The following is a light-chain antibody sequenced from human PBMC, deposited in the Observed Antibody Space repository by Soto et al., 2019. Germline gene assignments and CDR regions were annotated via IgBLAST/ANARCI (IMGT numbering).Light chain of an antibody. Sequence: QSVLTQPASVSGSPGQSITISCSGTSGDVGTYNYVSWYQHHPGKAPKLIIFEVTNRPSGVSSRFAGSRSGNTASLTISGLQAEDEADYYCSSYTTSSSTLYVFGTGTKLTVL. J-gene: IGLJ1*01. CDR1: SGDVGTYNY. CDR2: EVT. V-gene: IGLV2-14*01. CDR3: SSYTTSSSTLYV.